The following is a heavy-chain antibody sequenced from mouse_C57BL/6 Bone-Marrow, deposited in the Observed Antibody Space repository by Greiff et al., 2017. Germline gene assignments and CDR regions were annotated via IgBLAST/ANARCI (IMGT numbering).Heavy chain of an antibody. CDR2: IHPSDGDT. Sequence: QVQLQQSGAELVKPGASVKVSCKASGYTFTSYWMHWVKQRPGQGLEWIGRIHPSDGDTNYNQKFKGKATLTVDKSSSTAYMQLSSLTSEDSAVYNCASGWGYFYYGCQGNTPTVSS. J-gene: IGHJ2*01. V-gene: IGHV1-74*01. D-gene: IGHD3-3*01. CDR1: GYTFTSYW. CDR3: ASGWGYFYY.